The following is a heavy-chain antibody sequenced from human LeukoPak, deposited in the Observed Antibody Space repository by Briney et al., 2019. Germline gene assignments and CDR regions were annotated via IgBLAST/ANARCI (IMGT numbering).Heavy chain of an antibody. V-gene: IGHV4-39*01. CDR3: ARRRIAVAGTGEVDIDY. CDR2: IYYSGST. CDR1: GGSISSSSYY. Sequence: SETLSLTCTVSGGSISSSSYYWGWIRQPPGKGLEWIGSIYYSGSTYYNPSLKSRVTISVDTSKNQFSLKLSSVTAADTAAYYCARRRIAVAGTGEVDIDYWGQGTLVTVSS. J-gene: IGHJ4*02. D-gene: IGHD6-19*01.